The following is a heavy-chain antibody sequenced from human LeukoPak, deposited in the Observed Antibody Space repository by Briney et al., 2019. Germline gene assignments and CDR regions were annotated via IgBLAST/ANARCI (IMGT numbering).Heavy chain of an antibody. D-gene: IGHD6-19*01. J-gene: IGHJ3*02. CDR3: ARVTEGSGWHKEGTAFDI. Sequence: PSETLSLTCTVSGGSISSGSYYWSWIRQPAGKGLEWIGRIYTSGSTNYNPSLKSRVTISVDTSKNQFSLKLSSVTAADTAVYYCARVTEGSGWHKEGTAFDIWGQGTMVTVSS. V-gene: IGHV4-61*02. CDR1: GGSISSGSYY. CDR2: IYTSGST.